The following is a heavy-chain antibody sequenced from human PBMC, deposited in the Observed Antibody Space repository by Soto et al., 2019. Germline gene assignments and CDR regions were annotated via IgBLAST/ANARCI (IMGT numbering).Heavy chain of an antibody. D-gene: IGHD5-18*01. CDR2: INHSGST. CDR1: GGSFSGYY. Sequence: SETLSLTCAVYGGSFSGYYWSWIRQPPGKGLEWIGEINHSGSTNYNPSLKSRVTISVDTSKNQFSLKLSSVTAADTAVYYCARTVRGYSYGYFIPKTPNLDYWGQGTLVTVSS. CDR3: ARTVRGYSYGYFIPKTPNLDY. J-gene: IGHJ4*02. V-gene: IGHV4-34*01.